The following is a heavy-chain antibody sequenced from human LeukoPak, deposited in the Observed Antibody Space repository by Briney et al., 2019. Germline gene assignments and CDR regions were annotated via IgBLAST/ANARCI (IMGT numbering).Heavy chain of an antibody. J-gene: IGHJ4*02. Sequence: GGSLRLSCAASGFTFSSYGMSWVRQAPGKGLEWVSAISGSGGSTYYADSVKGRFTISRDNSKNTLHLQMNSLRAEDTAVYYCAKDKLDILTGYSYFDYWGQGTLVTVSS. D-gene: IGHD3-9*01. CDR1: GFTFSSYG. CDR3: AKDKLDILTGYSYFDY. V-gene: IGHV3-23*01. CDR2: ISGSGGST.